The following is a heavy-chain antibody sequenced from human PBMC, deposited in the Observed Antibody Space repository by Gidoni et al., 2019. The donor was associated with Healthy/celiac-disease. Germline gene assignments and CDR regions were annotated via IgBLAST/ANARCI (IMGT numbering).Heavy chain of an antibody. CDR1: GFTFSSYA. CDR2: ISSSGGST. CDR3: AKYSRDLFEVFRDAFDI. V-gene: IGHV3-23*01. Sequence: EVQLLESGGGLVQPGGSLRLSCAASGFTFSSYAMSWVRQAPGKGLEWVSAISSSGGSTYYADSVKGRFTISRDNSKNTLYLQMNSLRAEDTAVYYCAKYSRDLFEVFRDAFDIWGQGTMVTVSS. D-gene: IGHD3-10*01. J-gene: IGHJ3*02.